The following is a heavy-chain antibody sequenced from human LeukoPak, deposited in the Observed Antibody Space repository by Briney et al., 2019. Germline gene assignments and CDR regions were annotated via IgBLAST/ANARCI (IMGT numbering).Heavy chain of an antibody. J-gene: IGHJ3*02. CDR2: ISSGGTYI. CDR3: ARDIAAGAFDI. D-gene: IGHD6-13*01. CDR1: GFTFSSYS. Sequence: KPGGSLRLSCAASGFTFSSYSMNWLRQAPGKGLEWVSSISSGGTYIYYADSVKGRFTISRDNAKKSLYLQVNSLRAEDTAVYYCARDIAAGAFDIWGQGTMVTVSS. V-gene: IGHV3-21*01.